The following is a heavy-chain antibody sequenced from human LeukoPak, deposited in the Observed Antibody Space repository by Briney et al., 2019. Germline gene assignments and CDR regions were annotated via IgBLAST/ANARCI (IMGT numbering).Heavy chain of an antibody. D-gene: IGHD6-19*01. Sequence: GGSLRLSCAASGFTFSSYSMNWVRQAPGKGLEWVANIKQDGSEKYYVDSVKGRFTISRDNAKNSLYLQMNSLRAEDTAVYYCAREHSSGWTNWFDPWGQGTLVTVSS. J-gene: IGHJ5*02. CDR3: AREHSSGWTNWFDP. CDR1: GFTFSSYS. V-gene: IGHV3-7*01. CDR2: IKQDGSEK.